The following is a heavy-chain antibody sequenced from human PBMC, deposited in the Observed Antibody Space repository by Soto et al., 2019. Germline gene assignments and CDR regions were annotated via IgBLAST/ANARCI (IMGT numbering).Heavy chain of an antibody. CDR2: IYYSGST. Sequence: QLQLQESGPGLVKPSETLSLTCTVSGGSISSSSYYWGWIRQPPGKGLEWIGSIYYSGSTYYNPSLKSRVTIPVDTSKPQFSLQLSSVTAADTAVYYCARQADIVVVPAARELWAGYFDYWGQGTLVTVSS. CDR3: ARQADIVVVPAARELWAGYFDY. CDR1: GGSISSSSYY. J-gene: IGHJ4*02. D-gene: IGHD2-2*01. V-gene: IGHV4-39*01.